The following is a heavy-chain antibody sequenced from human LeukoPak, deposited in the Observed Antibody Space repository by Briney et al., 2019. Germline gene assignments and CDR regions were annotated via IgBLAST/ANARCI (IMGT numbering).Heavy chain of an antibody. D-gene: IGHD6-13*01. CDR1: GFTFSSYG. V-gene: IGHV3-30*02. Sequence: GGSLRLSCAASGFTFSSYGMHWVRQAPGKGLEWVAFIRYDGSNKYYADSVKGRFTISRGNSKNTLYLQMNSLRAEDTAVYYCAKDWVRDAAAGTAVPFSTSLAPYYFDYWGQGTLVTVSS. CDR3: AKDWVRDAAAGTAVPFSTSLAPYYFDY. J-gene: IGHJ4*02. CDR2: IRYDGSNK.